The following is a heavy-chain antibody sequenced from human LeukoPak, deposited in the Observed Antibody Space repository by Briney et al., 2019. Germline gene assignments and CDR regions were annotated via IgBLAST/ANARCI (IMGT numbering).Heavy chain of an antibody. Sequence: GASVKVSCKTSGYIFSAYYMHWVRQAPGQRLEWMEWINPDSGVSNYAQKFQGRVTMTRDASMNSYSLELTILRDDDTAIYYCARPITGKGRHFFDYWGQGTLVTVSS. CDR3: ARPITGKGRHFFDY. J-gene: IGHJ4*02. CDR1: GYIFSAYY. D-gene: IGHD1-20*01. CDR2: INPDSGVS. V-gene: IGHV1-2*02.